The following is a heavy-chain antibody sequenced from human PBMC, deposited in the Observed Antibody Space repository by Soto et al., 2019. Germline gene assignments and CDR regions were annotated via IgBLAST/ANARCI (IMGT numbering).Heavy chain of an antibody. CDR1: GFTFSSYA. D-gene: IGHD1-1*01. CDR3: ARDPENWNLDY. J-gene: IGHJ4*02. V-gene: IGHV3-30-3*01. Sequence: GGSLRLSCAASGFTFSSYAMHWVRQAPGKGLEWVAVISYDGSNKYYADSVKGRFTISRDNSKNTLYLQMNSLRAEDTAVYYCARDPENWNLDYWGQGTLVTVSS. CDR2: ISYDGSNK.